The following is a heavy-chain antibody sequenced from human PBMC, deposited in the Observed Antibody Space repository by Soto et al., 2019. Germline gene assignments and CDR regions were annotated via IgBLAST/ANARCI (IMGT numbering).Heavy chain of an antibody. CDR2: ISYDGSNK. J-gene: IGHJ4*02. V-gene: IGHV3-30-3*01. Sequence: QVQLVESGGGVVQPGRSLRLSCAASGFTFSSYAMQWVRQAPGKGLEWVAVISYDGSNKYYADSVKGRFTISRDNSKNTLYLQMNSLRAEDTAVYYCARDRLAARPLEYWGQGTLVTVSS. D-gene: IGHD6-6*01. CDR1: GFTFSSYA. CDR3: ARDRLAARPLEY.